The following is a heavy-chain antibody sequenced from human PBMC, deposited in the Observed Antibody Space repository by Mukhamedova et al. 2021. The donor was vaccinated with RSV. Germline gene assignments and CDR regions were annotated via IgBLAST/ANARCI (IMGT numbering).Heavy chain of an antibody. Sequence: APGKGLEWVSFIRGRAYGGTTEYAASVKGRFTVSRDDSKRIDFLQMNTLKTEDTAVYYCTSIGSCSNGVCYALDWYYGVDVWGQGT. CDR3: TSIGSCSNGVCYALDWYYGVDV. D-gene: IGHD2-8*01. CDR2: IRGRAYGGTT. J-gene: IGHJ6*02. V-gene: IGHV3-49*02.